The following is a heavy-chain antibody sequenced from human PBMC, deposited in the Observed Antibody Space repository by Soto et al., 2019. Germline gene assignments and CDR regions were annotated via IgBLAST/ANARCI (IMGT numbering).Heavy chain of an antibody. CDR1: GFSFSSYT. Sequence: PGGSLRLSCTSSGFSFSSYTMNWVRQAPGKGLQWVASITNRGTHTYSADSVKGRFTISRDNDKNSLYLQMNNLRAEDTATYYCARAHEVAWFDSWGLGTLVTVSS. J-gene: IGHJ5*01. CDR3: ARAHEVAWFDS. CDR2: ITNRGTHT. V-gene: IGHV3-21*06. D-gene: IGHD2-15*01.